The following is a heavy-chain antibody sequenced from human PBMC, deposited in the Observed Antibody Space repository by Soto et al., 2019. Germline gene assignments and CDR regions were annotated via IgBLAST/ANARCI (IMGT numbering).Heavy chain of an antibody. CDR1: GGSIRGYD. CDR3: ARLTGGTYLSFYYYIGV. CDR2: IYYSGTT. J-gene: IGHJ6*03. D-gene: IGHD2-8*02. Sequence: PSGTLALACTVSGGSIRGYDGSWIRQAPGKGLEWIGYIYYSGTTNYDPSLKSRVTMSVDTSKNQFSLKLSSVTTADTAVYYCARLTGGTYLSFYYYIGVWGKGTTVTVSS. V-gene: IGHV4-59*01.